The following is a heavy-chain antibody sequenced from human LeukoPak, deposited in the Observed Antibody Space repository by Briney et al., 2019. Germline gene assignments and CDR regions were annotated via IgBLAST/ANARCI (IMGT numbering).Heavy chain of an antibody. J-gene: IGHJ4*02. V-gene: IGHV1-24*01. CDR3: ATARAGKYYYDSSGYQPSLDY. CDR1: GYTLTELP. Sequence: ASVKVSCKVSGYTLTELPMHWVRQAPGKGLEWMGGFDPEDGETIYAQKFQGRVTMTEDTSTDTAYMELSSLRSEDTAVYYCATARAGKYYYDSSGYQPSLDYWGQGTLVTVSS. D-gene: IGHD3-22*01. CDR2: FDPEDGET.